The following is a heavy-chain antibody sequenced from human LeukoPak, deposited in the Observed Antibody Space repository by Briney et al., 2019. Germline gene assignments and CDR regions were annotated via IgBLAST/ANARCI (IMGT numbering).Heavy chain of an antibody. Sequence: SETLSLTCAVSGGSISSGGYSWSWIRQPPGKGLEWIGYIYHSGSTYYNPSLKSRVTISVDRSKNQFSLKLSSLTAADTAVYYCARADSSGPNWFDPWGQGTLVTVSS. CDR2: IYHSGST. J-gene: IGHJ5*02. CDR3: ARADSSGPNWFDP. V-gene: IGHV4-30-2*01. CDR1: GGSISSGGYS. D-gene: IGHD3-22*01.